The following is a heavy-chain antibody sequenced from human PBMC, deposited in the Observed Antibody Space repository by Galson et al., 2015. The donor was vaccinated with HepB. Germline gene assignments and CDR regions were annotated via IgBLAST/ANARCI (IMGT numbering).Heavy chain of an antibody. CDR2: ISYDGSNK. V-gene: IGHV3-30*04. CDR1: GFTFSSHA. CDR3: ARDQGGRRWLQVVIDY. J-gene: IGHJ4*02. D-gene: IGHD5-24*01. Sequence: SLRLSCAASGFTFSSHAMHWVRQAPGKGLEWVTVISYDGSNKKYADSVKGRFTISRDNSKNTLFLQMNSLRAEDTAVYYCARDQGGRRWLQVVIDYWGQGTLVTVSS.